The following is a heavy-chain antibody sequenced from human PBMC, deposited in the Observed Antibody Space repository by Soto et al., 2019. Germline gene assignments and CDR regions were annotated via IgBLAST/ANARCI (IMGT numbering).Heavy chain of an antibody. CDR2: IYYSGST. CDR3: ARTPPNTVTKFFYFDY. D-gene: IGHD4-17*01. CDR1: GGSISSYY. J-gene: IGHJ4*02. V-gene: IGHV4-59*08. Sequence: SETLSLTCTVSGGSISSYYWSWIRQPPGKGLEWIGYIYYSGSTNYNPSLKSRVTISVDTSKNQFSLKLSSVTAADTAVYYCARTPPNTVTKFFYFDYWGQGTLVTVSS.